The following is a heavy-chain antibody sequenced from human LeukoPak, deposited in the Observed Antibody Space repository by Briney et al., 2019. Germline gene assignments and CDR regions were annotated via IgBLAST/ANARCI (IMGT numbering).Heavy chain of an antibody. Sequence: PSETLSLTCTVSGGSISSYYWSWIRQPPGKGLEWIGEINHSGSTNYNPFLKSRVTISVDTSKNQFSLKLSSVTAADTAVYYCASSPPYSSSWYLFDYWGQGTLVTVSS. J-gene: IGHJ4*02. V-gene: IGHV4-34*01. CDR3: ASSPPYSSSWYLFDY. D-gene: IGHD6-13*01. CDR1: GGSISSYY. CDR2: INHSGST.